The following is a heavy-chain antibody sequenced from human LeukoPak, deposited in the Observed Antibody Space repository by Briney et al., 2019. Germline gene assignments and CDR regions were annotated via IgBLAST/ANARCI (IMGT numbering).Heavy chain of an antibody. J-gene: IGHJ4*02. D-gene: IGHD3-22*01. Sequence: QAGGSLRLSCAASGFTFSNYGLNWVRQAPGKGLEWVWHISSSGSAKYYADSVSGRFTISSENAKNSLYLQMNSLRDEDTAVFYCAREEGYYYDSSGYPRTNWGQGTLVTVSS. CDR3: AREEGYYYDSSGYPRTN. V-gene: IGHV3-48*02. CDR1: GFTFSNYG. CDR2: ISSSGSAK.